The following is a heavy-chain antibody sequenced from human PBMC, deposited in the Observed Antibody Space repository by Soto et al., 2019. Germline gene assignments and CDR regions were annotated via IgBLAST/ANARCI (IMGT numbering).Heavy chain of an antibody. CDR1: GFTLSTYW. V-gene: IGHV3-7*01. Sequence: EVQVVESGGGLVQPGGSLRLSCAASGFTLSTYWMTWVRQAPGKGLEWVANIKQDGSEKDYVDSVKGRFTVSRDNAKNSLYLQMNTLRSENTAVYYCPTAARATAEGGTVQWGQGTLVTVSS. D-gene: IGHD6-13*01. CDR3: PTAARATAEGGTVQ. J-gene: IGHJ4*02. CDR2: IKQDGSEK.